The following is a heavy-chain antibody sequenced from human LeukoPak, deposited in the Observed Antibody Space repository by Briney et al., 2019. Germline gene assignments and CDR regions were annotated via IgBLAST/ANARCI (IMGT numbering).Heavy chain of an antibody. Sequence: GGSLRLSSEASGVTFSSYAMSWVRQAPGKGLEWVSVISGSGDSTYYADSVEGRCTISRDNSKDALYLQMDSLRAEDTAVYYCARVGYSGYDYDYWGQGTLVTVSS. V-gene: IGHV3-23*01. D-gene: IGHD5-12*01. CDR2: ISGSGDST. J-gene: IGHJ4*02. CDR3: ARVGYSGYDYDY. CDR1: GVTFSSYA.